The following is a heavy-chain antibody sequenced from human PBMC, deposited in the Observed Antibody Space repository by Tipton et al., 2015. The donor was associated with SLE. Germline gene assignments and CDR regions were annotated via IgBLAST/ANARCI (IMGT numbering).Heavy chain of an antibody. J-gene: IGHJ4*02. CDR3: ARADGGGYNLIAN. CDR2: ISSSGSTI. D-gene: IGHD5-24*01. Sequence: GSLRLSCAASGFTFSSYEMHWVRQAPGKGLEWVSYISSSGSTIYYADSVKGRFTISRDNFNNTLYLQMNSLRVEDTAVYYCARADGGGYNLIANWGQGTLVTVSS. CDR1: GFTFSSYE. V-gene: IGHV3-48*03.